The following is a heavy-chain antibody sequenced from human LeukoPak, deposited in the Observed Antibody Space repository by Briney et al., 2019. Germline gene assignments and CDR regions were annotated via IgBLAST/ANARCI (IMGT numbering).Heavy chain of an antibody. V-gene: IGHV3-33*06. CDR2: IWYDGSNK. J-gene: IGHJ4*02. Sequence: GGSLRLSCAASGFTFSSYGMHWVRQAPGKGLEWVAVIWYDGSNKYYADSVKGRFTISRDNSKNTLYLQMNSLRAEDTAVYYCAKESYDCSGYPLDYWGQGTLVTVSS. CDR1: GFTFSSYG. D-gene: IGHD3-22*01. CDR3: AKESYDCSGYPLDY.